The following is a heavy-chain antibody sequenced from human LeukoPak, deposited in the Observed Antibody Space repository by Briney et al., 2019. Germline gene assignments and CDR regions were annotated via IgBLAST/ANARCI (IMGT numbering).Heavy chain of an antibody. CDR1: GFTFSSYA. D-gene: IGHD2-15*01. Sequence: GGSLRLSCAASGFTFSSYAMSWVRQAPGKGLEWVSAIIGRGGSTYYADSVQGRFTISRDNSKNTLYLQMNSLRAEDTAVYYCAKTLSSKGSGGSFYFDYWGQGALVTVPS. J-gene: IGHJ4*02. CDR2: IIGRGGST. CDR3: AKTLSSKGSGGSFYFDY. V-gene: IGHV3-23*01.